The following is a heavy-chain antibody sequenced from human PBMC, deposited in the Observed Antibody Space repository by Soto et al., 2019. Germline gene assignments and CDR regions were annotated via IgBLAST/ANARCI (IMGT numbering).Heavy chain of an antibody. CDR1: GGSVSSCDYY. D-gene: IGHD2-2*01. V-gene: IGHV4-61*08. Sequence: SETLSLTCTVSGGSVSSCDYYRSWIRQPPGKGLEWLGYIYYSGRTNYNPSLKSRVTISLDTSKNQFSLELTSVTAADTAMYYCARDHVVSAVNFDYWGQGTLVTVSS. J-gene: IGHJ4*02. CDR3: ARDHVVSAVNFDY. CDR2: IYYSGRT.